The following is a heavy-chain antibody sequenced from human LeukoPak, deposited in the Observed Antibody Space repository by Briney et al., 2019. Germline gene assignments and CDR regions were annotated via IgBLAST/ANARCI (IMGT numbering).Heavy chain of an antibody. CDR2: ISGSGGST. CDR1: RFIFSNYG. J-gene: IGHJ6*03. CDR3: TRHSFGRNRYYMDV. D-gene: IGHD3-3*01. V-gene: IGHV3-23*01. Sequence: GGSLRLSCTTSRFIFSNYGMHWVRQAPGRGLEWVSAISGSGGSTYYADSVKGRFTISRDNSKNTLYLQMNSLKTEDTAVYYCTRHSFGRNRYYMDVWGKGTTVTVSS.